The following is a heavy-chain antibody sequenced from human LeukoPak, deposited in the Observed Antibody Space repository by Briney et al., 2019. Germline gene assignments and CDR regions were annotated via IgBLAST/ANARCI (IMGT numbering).Heavy chain of an antibody. D-gene: IGHD5-18*01. Sequence: GGSLRLSCAASGFTFSSYSMNWVRQAPGKGLEWVSYIRSSSSAIYYADSVRGRFTISRDDAKNSVYLQMNSLRVDDTAVYYCAKHQIYTAMDSDYWGQGTLVTVSS. CDR2: IRSSSSAI. J-gene: IGHJ4*02. CDR3: AKHQIYTAMDSDY. V-gene: IGHV3-48*01. CDR1: GFTFSSYS.